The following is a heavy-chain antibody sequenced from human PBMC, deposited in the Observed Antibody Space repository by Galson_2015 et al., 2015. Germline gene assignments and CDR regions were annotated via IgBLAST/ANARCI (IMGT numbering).Heavy chain of an antibody. CDR2: ISYDGSNK. D-gene: IGHD2-21*01. V-gene: IGHV3-30*18. J-gene: IGHJ4*02. CDR1: GFTFSSYG. Sequence: SLRLSCAASGFTFSSYGMHWVRQAPGKGLEWVAVISYDGSNKYYADSVKGRSTISRDNSKNTLYLQMNSLRAEDTAVYYCAKDNEAYCGGDCYRAIDYWGQGTLVTVSS. CDR3: AKDNEAYCGGDCYRAIDY.